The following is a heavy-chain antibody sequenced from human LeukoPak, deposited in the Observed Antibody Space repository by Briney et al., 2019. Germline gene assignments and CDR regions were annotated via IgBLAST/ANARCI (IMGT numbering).Heavy chain of an antibody. CDR2: MNPNSGNT. CDR3: ARGSYNQYSSGWYHIDY. V-gene: IGHV1-8*03. D-gene: IGHD6-19*01. CDR1: GYTFTSYD. Sequence: GASVKVSFKASGYTFTSYDINWVRQATGQGLEWMGWMNPNSGNTGYAQKFQGRVTITRNTSISTAYMELSSLRSEDTAVYYCARGSYNQYSSGWYHIDYWGQGTLVTVSS. J-gene: IGHJ4*02.